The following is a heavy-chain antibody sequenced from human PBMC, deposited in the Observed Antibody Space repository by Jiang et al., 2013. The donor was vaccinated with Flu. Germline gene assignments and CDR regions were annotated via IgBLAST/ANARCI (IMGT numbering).Heavy chain of an antibody. Sequence: LKPSETLSLTCTVSGGSLSSTDYYWAWIRQPPGKGLEWIGSIYHSGSTYYNPSLTSRLTMSIYTSKNQISLKLTSVTAADTALYYCARAQKYSGFELPYFDFWGQGALVTVSS. CDR2: IYHSGST. CDR1: GGSLSSTDYY. V-gene: IGHV4-39*07. D-gene: IGHD5-12*01. J-gene: IGHJ4*02. CDR3: ARAQKYSGFELPYFDF.